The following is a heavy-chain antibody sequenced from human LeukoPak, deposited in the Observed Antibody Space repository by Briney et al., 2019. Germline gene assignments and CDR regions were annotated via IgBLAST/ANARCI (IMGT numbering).Heavy chain of an antibody. Sequence: GGSLRLSCAASGFTFSSYEMNWVRQALGKGLEWVSYISTIYYADSVKGRFTISRDNAKNSLYLQMNSLRAEDTAVYYCAELGITMIGGVWGKGTTVTISS. CDR2: ISTI. J-gene: IGHJ6*04. D-gene: IGHD3-10*02. CDR1: GFTFSSYE. CDR3: AELGITMIGGV. V-gene: IGHV3-48*03.